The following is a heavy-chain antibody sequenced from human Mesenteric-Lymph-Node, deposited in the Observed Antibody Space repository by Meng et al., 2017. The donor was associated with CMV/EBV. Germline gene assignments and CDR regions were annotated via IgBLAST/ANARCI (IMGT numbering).Heavy chain of an antibody. CDR3: ARGTVTTTAFDI. D-gene: IGHD4-17*01. J-gene: IGHJ3*02. CDR2: IKNDGSEK. Sequence: GESLTISCAGSGFTFSNYWMNWVRQAPGKGLEWVANIKNDGSEKYYVNSVKGRFTISRDNAKNSLYLQMNSLRAEDTAVYYCARGTVTTTAFDIWGQGTMVTVSS. CDR1: GFTFSNYW. V-gene: IGHV3-7*01.